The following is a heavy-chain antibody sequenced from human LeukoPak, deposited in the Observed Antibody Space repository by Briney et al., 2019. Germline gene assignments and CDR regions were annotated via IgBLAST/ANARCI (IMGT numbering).Heavy chain of an antibody. CDR1: GGSISSYY. V-gene: IGHV4-59*01. J-gene: IGHJ5*02. CDR2: IYYSGRT. Sequence: SETLSLTCTVSGGSISSYYWSWIRQPPGKGLEWIGYIYYSGRTNYNPSLKSRVTISVDTSKNQFSLKLSSVTAADTAVYYCARDPWYYYGSGSYYPWGQGTLVTVSS. CDR3: ARDPWYYYGSGSYYP. D-gene: IGHD3-10*01.